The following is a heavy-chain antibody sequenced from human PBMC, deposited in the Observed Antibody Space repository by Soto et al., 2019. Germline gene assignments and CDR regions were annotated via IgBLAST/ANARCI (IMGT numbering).Heavy chain of an antibody. CDR2: IKSKTDGGTT. CDR1: GFTFSNAW. D-gene: IGHD6-13*01. J-gene: IGHJ4*02. CDR3: TTDKIPIAAAGTFDY. V-gene: IGHV3-15*01. Sequence: GVSLRLSCAASGFTFSNAWMSWVRQAPGKGLEWVGRIKSKTDGGTTDYAAPVKGRFTISRDDSKNTLYLQMNSLKTEDTAVYYCTTDKIPIAAAGTFDYWGQGTLVTVSS.